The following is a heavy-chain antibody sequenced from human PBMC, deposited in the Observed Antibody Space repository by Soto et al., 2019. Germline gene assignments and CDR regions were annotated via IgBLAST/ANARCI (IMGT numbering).Heavy chain of an antibody. J-gene: IGHJ5*02. Sequence: PGGSLRLSCAASGFTFSSYAMSWVRQAPGEGLEWVSAISGSGGSTYYADSVKGRFTISRDNSKNTLYLQMNSLRAEDTAVYYCAKEIPQLRFLQWTNPTWFDPWGQGTLVTVCS. D-gene: IGHD3-3*01. CDR2: ISGSGGST. CDR3: AKEIPQLRFLQWTNPTWFDP. V-gene: IGHV3-23*01. CDR1: GFTFSSYA.